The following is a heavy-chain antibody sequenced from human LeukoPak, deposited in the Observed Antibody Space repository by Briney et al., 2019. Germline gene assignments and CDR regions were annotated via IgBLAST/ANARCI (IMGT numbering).Heavy chain of an antibody. J-gene: IGHJ4*02. CDR1: GYTFTSYD. CDR2: MNPNSGNT. CDR3: ARDGHSSSWYRGSFIDY. D-gene: IGHD6-13*01. V-gene: IGHV1-8*01. Sequence: ASVKVSCKASGYTFTSYDINWVRQATGQGLEWMGWMNPNSGNTGYAQKFQGRVTMTRNTSISTAYMEPSSLRSEDTAVYYCARDGHSSSWYRGSFIDYWGQGTLVTVSS.